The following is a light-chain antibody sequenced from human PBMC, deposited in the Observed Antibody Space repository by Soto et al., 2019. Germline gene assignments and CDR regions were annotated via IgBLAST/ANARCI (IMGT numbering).Light chain of an antibody. CDR1: SSDVGSHNF. Sequence: QSALTQPDSVSGSPGQSITISCTGTSSDVGSHNFVSWYQQHPGKAPELMIYDVNKRPSGVSNRFSGHKSGNTASLTISGLQAEDEADYYCYSYVGRISFRGRTKVTVL. CDR3: YSYVGRIS. V-gene: IGLV2-23*02. CDR2: DVN. J-gene: IGLJ2*01.